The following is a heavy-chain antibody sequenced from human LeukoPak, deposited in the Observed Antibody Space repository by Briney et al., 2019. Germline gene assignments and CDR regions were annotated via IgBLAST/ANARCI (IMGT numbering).Heavy chain of an antibody. CDR3: ARGPVSSHGMDV. V-gene: IGHV1-8*01. CDR2: KNPNSGRT. J-gene: IGHJ6*02. CDR1: GYTFTSYD. Sequence: ASLRVSCKASGYTFTSYDINWVRQATGQGLEWMGFKNPNSGRTGFAQKFQGRFTMTTDTSISTAYMELSSLTSEDTAVYYCARGPVSSHGMDVWGQGITVTVSS.